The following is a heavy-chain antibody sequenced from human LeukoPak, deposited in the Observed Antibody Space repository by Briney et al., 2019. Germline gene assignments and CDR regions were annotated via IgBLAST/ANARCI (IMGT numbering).Heavy chain of an antibody. V-gene: IGHV3-30*18. D-gene: IGHD2-15*01. J-gene: IGHJ4*02. CDR2: ISYDGSNK. CDR3: AKDHVGYCSGGSCYAFFDY. CDR1: GFTFSSYG. Sequence: GGSLRLSCAASGFTFSSYGMRWVRQAPGKGLEWVAVISYDGSNKYYADSVKGRFTISRDNSKNTLYLQMNSLRAEDTAVYYCAKDHVGYCSGGSCYAFFDYWGQGTLVTVSS.